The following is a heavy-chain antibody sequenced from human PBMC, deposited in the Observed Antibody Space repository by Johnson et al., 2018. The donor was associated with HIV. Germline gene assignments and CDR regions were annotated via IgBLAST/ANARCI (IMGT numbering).Heavy chain of an antibody. Sequence: QMLLVESGGGVVQPGRSLRLSCAASGFTFSSFAMHWVRQTPGNGLEWVSIISYDGSNKYYADSVKGRFTISRDNAKNSLYLQMGSLRAEDMAVYYCAREGVGVNAFDIWGQGTMVTVSS. V-gene: IGHV3-30*14. J-gene: IGHJ3*02. CDR3: AREGVGVNAFDI. D-gene: IGHD1-26*01. CDR2: ISYDGSNK. CDR1: GFTFSSFA.